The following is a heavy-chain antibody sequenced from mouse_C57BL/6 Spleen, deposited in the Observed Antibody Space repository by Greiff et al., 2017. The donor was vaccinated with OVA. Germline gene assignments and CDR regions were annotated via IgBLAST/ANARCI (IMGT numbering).Heavy chain of an antibody. CDR1: GYTFTDYE. Sequence: VKLMESGAELVRPGASVTLSCKASGYTFTDYEMHWVKQTPVHGLEWIGAIDPETGGTAYNQKFKGKAILTADKSSSTAYMELRSLTSEDSAVYYCTRQDYGSSPAWFAYWGQGTLVTVSA. J-gene: IGHJ3*01. D-gene: IGHD1-1*01. CDR2: IDPETGGT. CDR3: TRQDYGSSPAWFAY. V-gene: IGHV1-15*01.